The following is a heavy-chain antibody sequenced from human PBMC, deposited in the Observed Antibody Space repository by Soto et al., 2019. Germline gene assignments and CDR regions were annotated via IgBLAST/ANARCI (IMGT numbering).Heavy chain of an antibody. CDR1: GVSISSVSLSPNF. CDR3: ARIPYRSASFDY. Sequence: SETLSLTCTVSGVSISSVSLSPNFWGWVRQPPGKGLEYIGSISYTGNTNYNPSLKSRVTISVDTSKNQFSLNLSSVTAADTAVYYCARIPYRSASFDYWGQGTLVTVSS. V-gene: IGHV4-61*01. D-gene: IGHD6-19*01. J-gene: IGHJ4*02. CDR2: ISYTGNT.